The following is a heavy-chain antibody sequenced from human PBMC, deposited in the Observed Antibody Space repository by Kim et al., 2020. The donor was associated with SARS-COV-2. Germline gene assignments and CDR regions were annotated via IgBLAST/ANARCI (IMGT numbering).Heavy chain of an antibody. Sequence: GGSLRLSCAASGFTFSDYYMTWIRQAPGKGLEWVSYISATSSYTNYADSVKGRLTISRDNAKNSLHLQMNSLRADDTAIYYCARYETSGYYPDYWGQGTL. CDR2: ISATSSYT. V-gene: IGHV3-11*03. CDR1: GFTFSDYY. D-gene: IGHD3-22*01. J-gene: IGHJ4*02. CDR3: ARYETSGYYPDY.